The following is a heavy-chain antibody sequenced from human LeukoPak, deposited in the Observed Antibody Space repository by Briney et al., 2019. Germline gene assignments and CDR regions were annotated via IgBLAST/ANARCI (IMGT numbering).Heavy chain of an antibody. CDR1: GFSFNTHG. D-gene: IGHD3-3*01. J-gene: IGHJ4*02. CDR3: ARGGPEWPLDY. V-gene: IGHV3-33*01. CDR2: IWYDGSNT. Sequence: GGSLRLSCAASGFSFNTHGTLWVRQAPGKGLECVAVIWYDGSNTYYADSVKGRFTISRDNSKNTLYLQMNSLRAEDTAVYYCARGGPEWPLDYWGQGTLVTVSS.